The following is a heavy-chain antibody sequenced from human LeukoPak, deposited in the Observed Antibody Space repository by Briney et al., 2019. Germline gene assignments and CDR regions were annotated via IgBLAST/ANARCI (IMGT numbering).Heavy chain of an antibody. CDR1: GFNFSTYT. V-gene: IGHV3-48*01. Sequence: GGSLRLSCAASGFNFSTYTMNWVRQAPGKGLEWLSYITTSSDTIYYADSVKGRFTISRDNANNSLYLQMNSLTAEDTAVYYCAGDYWSYSARWLDFWGQGTLVTVSS. D-gene: IGHD6-13*01. J-gene: IGHJ4*02. CDR3: AGDYWSYSARWLDF. CDR2: ITTSSDTI.